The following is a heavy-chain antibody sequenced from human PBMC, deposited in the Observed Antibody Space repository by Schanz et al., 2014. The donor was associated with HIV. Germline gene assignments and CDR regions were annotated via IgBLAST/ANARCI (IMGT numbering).Heavy chain of an antibody. J-gene: IGHJ4*02. Sequence: QVQLVQSGAEVKKPGASVRVSCKTSGYIFTSNGISWVRQAPGQGLEWMGGIIPIFGTANYAQKFQDRVTITADEPTSTAYMVLRGLRSEDTAVYYCARGAAEMATMTPWRYWGQGTLVTVSS. D-gene: IGHD5-12*01. V-gene: IGHV1-69*13. CDR2: IIPIFGTA. CDR3: ARGAAEMATMTPWRY. CDR1: GYIFTSNG.